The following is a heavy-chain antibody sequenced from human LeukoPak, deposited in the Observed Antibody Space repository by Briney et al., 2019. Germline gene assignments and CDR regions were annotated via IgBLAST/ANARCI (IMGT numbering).Heavy chain of an antibody. CDR1: GFTFSSYA. CDR3: AKKMSWDSSGWYAYYYYYYMDV. V-gene: IGHV3-23*01. Sequence: SGGSLRLSCAASGFTFSSYAMSWVRQAPGKGLEWVSAISGSGGSTYYADSVKGRFTISRDNSKNTLYLQMNSLRAEDTAVYYCAKKMSWDSSGWYAYYYYYYMDVWGKGTTVTVSS. J-gene: IGHJ6*03. D-gene: IGHD6-19*01. CDR2: ISGSGGST.